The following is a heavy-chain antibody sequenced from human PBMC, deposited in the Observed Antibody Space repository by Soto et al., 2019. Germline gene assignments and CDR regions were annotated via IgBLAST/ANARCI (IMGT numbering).Heavy chain of an antibody. CDR3: AKFFRKWEAAGKFDI. CDR2: ISGSGGST. CDR1: GFTFSSYA. Sequence: GGSLRLSCAASGFTFSSYAMSWVRQATGKGLEWVSAISGSGGSTYYADSVKGRFTISRDKSKNTLYMQMNSLRVEDTAVYYCAKFFRKWEAAGKFDIWGQGTMVTVSS. J-gene: IGHJ3*02. V-gene: IGHV3-23*01. D-gene: IGHD6-13*01.